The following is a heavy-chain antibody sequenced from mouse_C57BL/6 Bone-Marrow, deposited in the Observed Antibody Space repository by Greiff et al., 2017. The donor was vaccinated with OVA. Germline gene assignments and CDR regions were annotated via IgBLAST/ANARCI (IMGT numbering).Heavy chain of an antibody. CDR3: TTYRY. J-gene: IGHJ2*01. Sequence: VQLQQSGAELVRPGASVKLSCTASGFNITDDYMHWVKERPEQGLEWIGWIDPENGDTEYAPKFQGKATITADTSSKTVYLHLSSLTSEDTAVYYCTTYRYWGQGTTLTVSS. CDR1: GFNITDDY. CDR2: IDPENGDT. V-gene: IGHV14-4*01.